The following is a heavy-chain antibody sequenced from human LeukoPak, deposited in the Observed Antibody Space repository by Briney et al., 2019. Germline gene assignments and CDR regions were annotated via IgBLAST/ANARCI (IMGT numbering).Heavy chain of an antibody. CDR3: AREWATVTYDGDDY. V-gene: IGHV7-4-1*02. D-gene: IGHD4-17*01. CDR2: INTNTGNP. Sequence: ASVKVSCKASGYTFTSYAINWVRQAPGQGLEWMGWINTNTGNPTYAQGFTGRFVFSLDTSVSTAYLQISSLKAEDTAVYYCAREWATVTYDGDDYWGQGTLVTVSS. CDR1: GYTFTSYA. J-gene: IGHJ4*02.